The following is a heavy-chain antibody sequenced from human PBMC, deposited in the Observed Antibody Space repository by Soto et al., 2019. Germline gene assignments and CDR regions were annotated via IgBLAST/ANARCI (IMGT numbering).Heavy chain of an antibody. D-gene: IGHD3-3*01. CDR3: AIGITIFGVVAYGMDV. J-gene: IGHJ6*02. CDR2: ISAYNGNT. CDR1: GYTFTSYG. V-gene: IGHV1-18*04. Sequence: AASVKVSCKASGYTFTSYGISWVRQAPGQGLEWMGWISAYNGNTNYAQKLQGRVTMTTDTSTSTAYMELRSLRSDDTAVYYCAIGITIFGVVAYGMDVWGQGTTVTVSS.